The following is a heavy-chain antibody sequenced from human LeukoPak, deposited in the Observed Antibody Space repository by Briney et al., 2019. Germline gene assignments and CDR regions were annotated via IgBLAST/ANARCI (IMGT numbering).Heavy chain of an antibody. V-gene: IGHV4-59*01. J-gene: IGHJ4*02. CDR3: ASKSTDHGELRFDY. CDR2: IYYTGTT. Sequence: SETLSLTCTLSGDSTNTYFWSWIRQSPGKGLEWIGYIYYTGTTNHNPSLKSRVTISVDTSKNQFSLKVNSVTAADTGVYYCASKSTDHGELRFDYWGQGTLVTVSS. CDR1: GDSTNTYF. D-gene: IGHD4-17*01.